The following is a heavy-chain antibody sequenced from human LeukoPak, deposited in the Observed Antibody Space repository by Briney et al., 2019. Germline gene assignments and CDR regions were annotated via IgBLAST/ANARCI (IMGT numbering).Heavy chain of an antibody. Sequence: GGSLRLSCAASGFTFSSYAMHWVRQAPGKGLEWVAVISYDGSNKYYADSVKGRFTISRDNSKNTLYLQMNSLRAEDTAVYYCARAITIFVMDVWGQGTTVTVSS. CDR2: ISYDGSNK. J-gene: IGHJ6*02. D-gene: IGHD3-3*01. CDR1: GFTFSSYA. V-gene: IGHV3-30*04. CDR3: ARAITIFVMDV.